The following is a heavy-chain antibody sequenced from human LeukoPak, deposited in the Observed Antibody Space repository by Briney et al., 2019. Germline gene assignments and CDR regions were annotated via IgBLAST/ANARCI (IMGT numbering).Heavy chain of an antibody. Sequence: PSETLSLTCTVSGGSISNYYWSWIRQPPGKGLEWIGYIFHSGSTNYNPSLKSRVTISVDTSKNQFSLKLSSVTAADTAVYFCARGGTSRLGFDYWGQGTLVTVSS. V-gene: IGHV4-59*01. J-gene: IGHJ4*02. CDR2: IFHSGST. CDR3: ARGGTSRLGFDY. D-gene: IGHD1-26*01. CDR1: GGSISNYY.